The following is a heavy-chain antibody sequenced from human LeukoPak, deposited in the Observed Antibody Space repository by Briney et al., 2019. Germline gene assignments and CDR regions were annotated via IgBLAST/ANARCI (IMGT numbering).Heavy chain of an antibody. CDR2: IIPIFGTA. J-gene: IGHJ6*03. Sequence: SVKVSCKASGGTFISYAISWVRQAPGQGREWMGGIIPIFGTANYAQKFQGRVTITTDESTSAAYMELSSLRSEDTAVYYCARRPYYYDSSGYYPTYYYYYMDVWGKGTTVTVSS. CDR3: ARRPYYYDSSGYYPTYYYYYMDV. CDR1: GGTFISYA. V-gene: IGHV1-69*05. D-gene: IGHD3-22*01.